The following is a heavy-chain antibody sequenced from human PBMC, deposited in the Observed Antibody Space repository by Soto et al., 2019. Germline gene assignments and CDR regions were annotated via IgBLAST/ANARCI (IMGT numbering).Heavy chain of an antibody. CDR2: VSYGGMT. D-gene: IGHD3-22*01. Sequence: SETLSRTCSVSGVCFTSDSYYWGWIRQPPGKGLEWIGSVSYGGMTYYTPSLKSRATISVDTSKSQFSLRLNSVAASDTAVYYCATAPETSHPSGYFPNWLDPWGRGTLVTVSS. V-gene: IGHV4-39*01. J-gene: IGHJ5*02. CDR1: GVCFTSDSYY. CDR3: ATAPETSHPSGYFPNWLDP.